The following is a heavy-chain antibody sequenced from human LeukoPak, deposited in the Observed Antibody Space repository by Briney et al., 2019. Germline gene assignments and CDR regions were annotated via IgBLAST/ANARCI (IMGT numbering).Heavy chain of an antibody. J-gene: IGHJ3*02. CDR1: GYTFTSYD. V-gene: IGHV1-8*01. D-gene: IGHD3-3*01. CDR3: ARPYDFWSASSDDAFDI. CDR2: MNPNSGNT. Sequence: GASVKVSCKASGYTFTSYDINWVRQATGQGLEWMGWMNPNSGNTGYAQKFQGRVTMTRSTSIRTAYMELSSLRSEDTAVYYCARPYDFWSASSDDAFDIWGQGTMVTVSS.